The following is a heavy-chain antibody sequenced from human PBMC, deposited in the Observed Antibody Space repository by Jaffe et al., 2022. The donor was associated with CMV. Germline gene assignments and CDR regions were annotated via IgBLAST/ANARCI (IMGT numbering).Heavy chain of an antibody. Sequence: QLQLQESGPGLVKPSETLSLTCTVSGGSISSSSYYWGWIRQPPGKGLEWIGSIYYSGSTYYNPSLKSRVTISVDTSKNQFSLKLSSVTAADTAVYYCWTYIAAAGTPYYYYYYMDVWGKGTTVTVSS. J-gene: IGHJ6*03. D-gene: IGHD6-13*01. CDR3: WTYIAAAGTPYYYYYYMDV. V-gene: IGHV4-39*01. CDR2: IYYSGST. CDR1: GGSISSSSYY.